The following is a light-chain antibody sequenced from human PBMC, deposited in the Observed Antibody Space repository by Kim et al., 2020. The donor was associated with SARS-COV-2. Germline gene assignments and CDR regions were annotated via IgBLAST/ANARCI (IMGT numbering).Light chain of an antibody. Sequence: SPGERATLSCRASQSVGSNYFLWYQQKPGQAPRLLLYGASSRATGIPDRFSGSGSGTDFTLTISRLEPEDFAVYYCQQYGSTPLTFGQGTKVDIK. CDR2: GAS. V-gene: IGKV3-20*01. CDR1: QSVGSNY. CDR3: QQYGSTPLT. J-gene: IGKJ1*01.